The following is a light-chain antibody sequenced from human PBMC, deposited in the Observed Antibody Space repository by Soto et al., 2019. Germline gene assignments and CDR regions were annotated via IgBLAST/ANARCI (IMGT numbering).Light chain of an antibody. CDR1: QSISSW. J-gene: IGKJ4*01. Sequence: DIQMTQSPSTLSASVGGRVTITCRASQSISSWLAWYQQKPGKAPKLLIYKASSLESGVPSRFSGSGSGTEFTLTISSLQAEDVAVYYCQQYYSTPPVTFGGGTKVDIK. CDR3: QQYYSTPPVT. V-gene: IGKV1-5*03. CDR2: KAS.